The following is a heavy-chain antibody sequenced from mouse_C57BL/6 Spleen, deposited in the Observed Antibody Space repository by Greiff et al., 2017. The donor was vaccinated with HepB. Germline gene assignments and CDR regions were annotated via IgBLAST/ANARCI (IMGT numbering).Heavy chain of an antibody. V-gene: IGHV1-22*01. Sequence: VQLQQSGPELVKPGASVKMSCKASGYTFTDYNMHWVKQSHGKSLEWIGYINPNNGGTSYNQKFKGKATLTVNKSSSTAYMELRSLTSEDSAVYYCALTGTGAWFAYWGQVTLVTVSA. CDR2: INPNNGGT. CDR3: ALTGTGAWFAY. CDR1: GYTFTDYN. J-gene: IGHJ3*01. D-gene: IGHD4-1*01.